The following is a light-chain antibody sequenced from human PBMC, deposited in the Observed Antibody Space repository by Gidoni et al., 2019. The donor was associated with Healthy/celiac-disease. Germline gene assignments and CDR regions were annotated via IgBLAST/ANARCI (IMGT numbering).Light chain of an antibody. CDR2: DNN. Sequence: QSVLTQPPSVSAAPGQKVTISCSGSSPNIGNNYVSWYQQLPGTAPKLLIYDNNKRPAGIPDRFSGSKSGTSATLGITGRQTGDEADYYCGTWDSSLSALFGGGTKLTVL. V-gene: IGLV1-51*01. J-gene: IGLJ2*01. CDR1: SPNIGNNY. CDR3: GTWDSSLSAL.